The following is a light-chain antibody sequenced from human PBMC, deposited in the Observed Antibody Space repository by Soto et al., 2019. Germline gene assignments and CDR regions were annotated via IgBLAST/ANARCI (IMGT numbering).Light chain of an antibody. CDR3: AACDDRLSAFYV. CDR2: RNN. J-gene: IGLJ1*01. CDR1: SSNIGSNY. V-gene: IGLV1-47*01. Sequence: QSVLTQPPSASGTPGQRVTISCSGSSSNIGSNYVYWYQQLPGTAPKLLIYRNNQRPSGVPDRFSGSKSGTSASLAISGLRSEDEADYYCAACDDRLSAFYVFGTGTKLTVL.